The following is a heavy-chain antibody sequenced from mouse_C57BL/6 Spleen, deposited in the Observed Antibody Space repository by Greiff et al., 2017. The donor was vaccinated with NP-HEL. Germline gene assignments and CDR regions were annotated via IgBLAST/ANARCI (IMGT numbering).Heavy chain of an antibody. V-gene: IGHV1-69*01. Sequence: QVHVKQPGAELVMPGASVKLSCKASGYTFTSYWMHWVKQRPGQGLEWIGEIDPSDSYTNYNQKFKGKSTLTVDKSSSTAYMQLSSLTSEDSAVYYCARGGRQAVSAMDYWGQGTSVTVSS. CDR2: IDPSDSYT. J-gene: IGHJ4*01. CDR1: GYTFTSYW. CDR3: ARGGRQAVSAMDY. D-gene: IGHD3-2*01.